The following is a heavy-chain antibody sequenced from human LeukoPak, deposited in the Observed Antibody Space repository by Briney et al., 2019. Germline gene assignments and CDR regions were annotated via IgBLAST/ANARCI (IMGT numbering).Heavy chain of an antibody. J-gene: IGHJ4*02. CDR2: IASDGSST. Sequence: GGSLRLSCAASGFTFSDFYMSWIRQAPGKGLVWVSRIASDGSSTTYADSVKGRFSISRDNAKNTLYLQMNSLRVEDTAVYYCARGRPHGNDYWGQGTLVTVSS. CDR3: ARGRPHGNDY. CDR1: GFTFSDFY. V-gene: IGHV3-74*01. D-gene: IGHD4-23*01.